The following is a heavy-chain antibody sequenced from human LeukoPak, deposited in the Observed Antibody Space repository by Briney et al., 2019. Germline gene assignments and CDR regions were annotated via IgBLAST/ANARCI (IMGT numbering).Heavy chain of an antibody. V-gene: IGHV3-21*04. Sequence: GGSLRLSCAASGFTFSSYSMNWVRQAPGKGLEWVSSISSSSSYIYYADSVKGRFTISRDNAKNSLYLQMNSLRAEDTAVYYCATKNSGSYYYYYMDVWGKGTTVTISS. D-gene: IGHD3-10*01. J-gene: IGHJ6*03. CDR1: GFTFSSYS. CDR3: ATKNSGSYYYYYMDV. CDR2: ISSSSSYI.